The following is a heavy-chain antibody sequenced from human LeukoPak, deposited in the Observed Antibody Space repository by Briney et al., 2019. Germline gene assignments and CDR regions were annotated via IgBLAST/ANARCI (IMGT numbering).Heavy chain of an antibody. V-gene: IGHV4-4*02. CDR2: IYHSGST. CDR1: GGSISSSNW. CDR3: ARAGPFSKYCSGGGCFKIDY. J-gene: IGHJ4*02. Sequence: SGTLSLTCAVSGGSISSSNWWSWVRPPPGKGLEWIGEIYHSGSTNYNPSLKSRVTISVDTSKNQFSLKLSSVTAADTAVYYCARAGPFSKYCSGGGCFKIDYWGQGTLVTVSS. D-gene: IGHD2-15*01.